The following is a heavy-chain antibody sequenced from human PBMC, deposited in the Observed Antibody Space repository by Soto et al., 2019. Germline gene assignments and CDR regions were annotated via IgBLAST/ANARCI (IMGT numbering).Heavy chain of an antibody. V-gene: IGHV4-59*08. CDR1: GGSISSYY. D-gene: IGHD6-6*01. Sequence: SETLSLTCTVSGGSISSYYWSWIRQPPGKGLEWIGYIYYSGSTNYNPSLKSGVTISVDTSKNQFSLKLSSVTAADTAVYYCARLDSSSSGCYYYYMDVLGKGTTVTVSS. J-gene: IGHJ6*03. CDR2: IYYSGST. CDR3: ARLDSSSSGCYYYYMDV.